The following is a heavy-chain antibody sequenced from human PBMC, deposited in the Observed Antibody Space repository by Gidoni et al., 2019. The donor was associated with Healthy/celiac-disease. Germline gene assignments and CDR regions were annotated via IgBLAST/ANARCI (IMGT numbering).Heavy chain of an antibody. CDR3: ARSMDTAMVQLDV. D-gene: IGHD5-18*01. Sequence: QVQLPESGPGLVQPSDTLSLTCTVSGGSISSYSWSWIRQPPGKGLEWIGYIYYSGSTNYNPSLKSRVTISVDTSKNQFSLKLSSVTAADTAVYYCARSMDTAMVQLDVWGQGTTVTVSS. V-gene: IGHV4-59*01. J-gene: IGHJ6*02. CDR1: GGSISSYS. CDR2: IYYSGST.